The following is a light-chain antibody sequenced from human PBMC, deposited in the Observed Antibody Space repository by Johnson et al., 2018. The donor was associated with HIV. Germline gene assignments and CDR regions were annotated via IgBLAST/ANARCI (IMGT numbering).Light chain of an antibody. CDR3: GTWDNGLITYV. J-gene: IGLJ1*01. Sequence: QSVLTQPPSVSAAPGQKVSISCSGSSSNIGDNYVSWYQQVPGTAPKLLIYEDTKRPSGIPDRFSGSKSGTSATLAITGLQTGDEADYYCGTWDNGLITYVFGTGTKVTVL. V-gene: IGLV1-51*02. CDR2: EDT. CDR1: SSNIGDNY.